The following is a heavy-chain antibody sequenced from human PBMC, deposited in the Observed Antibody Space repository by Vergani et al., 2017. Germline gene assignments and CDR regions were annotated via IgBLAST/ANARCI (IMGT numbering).Heavy chain of an antibody. D-gene: IGHD6-19*01. CDR1: GGSFSGYY. J-gene: IGHJ6*02. CDR3: ERSSRSINYYYYGMDV. Sequence: QVQLQQWGAGLLKPSETLSLTCAVYGGSFSGYYWSWIRQPPGKGLEWIGEINHSGSTNYNPSLKSRVTISVDTSKNQLSLKLSSVTAADTAVYYCERSSRSINYYYYGMDVWGQGTTVTVSS. CDR2: INHSGST. V-gene: IGHV4-34*01.